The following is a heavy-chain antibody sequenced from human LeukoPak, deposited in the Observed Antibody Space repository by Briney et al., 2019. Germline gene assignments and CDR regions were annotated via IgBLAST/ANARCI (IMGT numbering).Heavy chain of an antibody. J-gene: IGHJ4*02. V-gene: IGHV4-39*01. Sequence: SETLSLTCTVSGGSISSSSYYWGWIRQPPGKGLEWIGSIYYSGSTYYNPSLKSRVTISVDTSKNQFSLKLSSVTAADTAVYYCAKVRITTFGVVMGYFDYWGQGTLVTVSS. D-gene: IGHD3-3*01. CDR1: GGSISSSSYY. CDR3: AKVRITTFGVVMGYFDY. CDR2: IYYSGST.